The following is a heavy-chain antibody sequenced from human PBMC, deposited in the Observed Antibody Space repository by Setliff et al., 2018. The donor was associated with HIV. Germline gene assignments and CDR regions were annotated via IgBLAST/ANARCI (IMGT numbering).Heavy chain of an antibody. D-gene: IGHD2-2*01. V-gene: IGHV4-59*01. J-gene: IGHJ5*02. CDR2: IYNSVTT. Sequence: SETLSRTCIVSGASISSNTWSWIRQAPGKRLQWIGFIYNSVTTNYNPSLKSRVTISLDTSKNQFSLKLTSVTAADTAVYYCARGGTSSNWFGPWGQGTLVTVSS. CDR3: ARGGTSSNWFGP. CDR1: GASISSNT.